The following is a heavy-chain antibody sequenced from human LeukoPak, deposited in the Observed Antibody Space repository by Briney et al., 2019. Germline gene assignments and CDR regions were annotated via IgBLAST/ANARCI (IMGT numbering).Heavy chain of an antibody. CDR1: GGSISSSSYY. CDR3: ASLIAAALRGAFDI. D-gene: IGHD6-13*01. V-gene: IGHV4-39*01. J-gene: IGHJ3*02. Sequence: SETLSLTCTVSGGSISSSSYYWGWIRQPPGKGLEWIGSIYYSGSTYYNPSLKSRVTISVDTSKNQFSLKLSFVTAADTAVYYCASLIAAALRGAFDIRGQGTMVTVSS. CDR2: IYYSGST.